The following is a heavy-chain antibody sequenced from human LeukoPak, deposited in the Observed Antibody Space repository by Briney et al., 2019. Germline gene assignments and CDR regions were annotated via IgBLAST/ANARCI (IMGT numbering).Heavy chain of an antibody. Sequence: GGSLRLSCAASGFTFSNYTMNWVRQAPGKGLEWVSSISSNSRFIYYADSVKGRFTISRDNSKNTLYLQMNNLRVEDAAVYYCARPHCGGGSCYLDYWGQGTLVTVSS. J-gene: IGHJ4*02. D-gene: IGHD2-15*01. V-gene: IGHV3-21*04. CDR1: GFTFSNYT. CDR3: ARPHCGGGSCYLDY. CDR2: ISSNSRFI.